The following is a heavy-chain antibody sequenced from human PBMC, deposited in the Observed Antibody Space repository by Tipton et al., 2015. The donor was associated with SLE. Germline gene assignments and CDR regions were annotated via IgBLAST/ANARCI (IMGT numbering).Heavy chain of an antibody. CDR2: MNGDGSTT. CDR1: GLTFSNYW. CDR3: VRWSGSYSLDI. Sequence: GSLRLSCVAYGLTFSNYWMHWVRQTPGKGLVWVARMNGDGSTTHYADSLKGRFIISRDNAKNTLYLQMNSLRAEDTAVYYCVRWSGSYSLDIWGQGTMVTVSS. V-gene: IGHV3-74*01. J-gene: IGHJ3*02. D-gene: IGHD1-26*01.